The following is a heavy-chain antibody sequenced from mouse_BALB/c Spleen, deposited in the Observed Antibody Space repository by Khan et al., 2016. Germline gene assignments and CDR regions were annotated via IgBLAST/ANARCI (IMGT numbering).Heavy chain of an antibody. CDR1: GYSFTAYY. CDR3: ARDAYVN. J-gene: IGHJ2*01. V-gene: IGHV1-18*01. CDR2: INPNNGAT. Sequence: MQLEESDPDLVKPGASVKISCKASGYSFTAYYMYWVKQSHGKSLEWIGRINPNNGATTFNQKFKGKALLTVDKSSNKAYMELRSLASADSAAYYCARDAYVNWAQGTTLTVPS.